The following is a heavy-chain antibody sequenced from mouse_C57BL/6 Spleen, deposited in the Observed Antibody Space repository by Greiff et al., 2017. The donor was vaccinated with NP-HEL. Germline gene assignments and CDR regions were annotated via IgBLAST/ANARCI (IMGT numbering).Heavy chain of an antibody. Sequence: QVQLQQPGTELVKPGASVKLSCKASGYTFTSYWMHWVKQRPGQGLEWIGNINPSNGGTNYNEKFKSKATLTVDKSSSTAYIQLSSLTSEDSAVYYCARSLTTVVATRNYFDYWGQGTTLTVSS. D-gene: IGHD1-1*01. CDR1: GYTFTSYW. V-gene: IGHV1-53*01. J-gene: IGHJ2*01. CDR3: ARSLTTVVATRNYFDY. CDR2: INPSNGGT.